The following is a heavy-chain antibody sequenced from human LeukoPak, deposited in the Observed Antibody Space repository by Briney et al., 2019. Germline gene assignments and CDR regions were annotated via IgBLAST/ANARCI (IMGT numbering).Heavy chain of an antibody. Sequence: GGSLRLSCVASGFSFSNYWMHWVSQTPGKGLLWVSRLSGDGSSSKYADSLKGRFTIPRDNAKNTLYLQMNSLRVDDTAVYFCVRASTTVPNLLDNWGQGTLVTVSS. J-gene: IGHJ4*02. V-gene: IGHV3-74*03. CDR2: LSGDGSSS. CDR1: GFSFSNYW. CDR3: VRASTTVPNLLDN. D-gene: IGHD4-17*01.